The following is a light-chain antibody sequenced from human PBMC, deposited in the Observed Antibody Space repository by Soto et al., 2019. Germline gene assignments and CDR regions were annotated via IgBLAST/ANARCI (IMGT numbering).Light chain of an antibody. J-gene: IGLJ2*01. Sequence: QSVLTQPASVSGSPGQSITISCTGTSSDVGGYNFVSWYQQHPGKAPTLMIYKVTNRPSGVSDRFSGSKSGTSASLAITGLQAEDEADYYCQAYDYSLTASVFGGGTKVTV. CDR3: QAYDYSLTASV. CDR2: KVT. CDR1: SSDVGGYNF. V-gene: IGLV2-14*01.